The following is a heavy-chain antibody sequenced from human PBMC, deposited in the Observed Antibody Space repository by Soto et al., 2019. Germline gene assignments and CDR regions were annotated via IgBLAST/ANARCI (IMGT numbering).Heavy chain of an antibody. CDR2: IYYSGST. CDR1: GGSISSGGYY. CDR3: ARFCDTPPYYFDY. J-gene: IGHJ4*02. V-gene: IGHV4-31*03. Sequence: QVQLQDSGPGLVKPSQTLSLTCTVSGGSISSGGYYWSWIRQHTGKGLEWIGYIYYSGSTYYNPSLKSRVTISVDTSKNQFSLKLSSVTAANTAVYYCARFCDTPPYYFDYWCQGTLVTVS. D-gene: IGHD2-2*02.